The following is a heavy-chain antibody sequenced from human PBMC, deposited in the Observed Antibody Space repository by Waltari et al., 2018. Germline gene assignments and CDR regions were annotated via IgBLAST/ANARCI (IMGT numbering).Heavy chain of an antibody. J-gene: IGHJ4*02. CDR3: ARDGSGSYPWFDY. CDR1: GFTFSSYS. V-gene: IGHV3-21*01. D-gene: IGHD1-26*01. CDR2: ISSSSSYR. Sequence: EVQLVESGGGLVKPGGSLRLSCAASGFTFSSYSMNWVRQAPGKGLEWVSSISSSSSYRYYADSVKGRFTISRDNAKNSLYLQMNSLRAEDTAVYYCARDGSGSYPWFDYWGQGTLVTVSS.